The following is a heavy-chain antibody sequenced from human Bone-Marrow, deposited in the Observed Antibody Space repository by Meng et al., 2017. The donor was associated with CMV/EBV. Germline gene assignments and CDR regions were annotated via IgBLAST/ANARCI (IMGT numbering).Heavy chain of an antibody. Sequence: GGSLRLSCAASGFTFSSYAMHWVRQAPGKGLEWVAVISYDGSNKYDADSVKGRFTISRDNSKNTLYLQMNSLRAEDTAVYYCARERVSAYDSSGYLRYYYYYYGNDV. D-gene: IGHD3-22*01. V-gene: IGHV3-30-3*01. CDR3: ARERVSAYDSSGYLRYYYYYYGNDV. CDR1: GFTFSSYA. CDR2: ISYDGSNK. J-gene: IGHJ6*01.